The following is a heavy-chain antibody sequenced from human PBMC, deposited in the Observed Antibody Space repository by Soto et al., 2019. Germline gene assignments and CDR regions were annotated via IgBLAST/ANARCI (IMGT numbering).Heavy chain of an antibody. J-gene: IGHJ6*03. D-gene: IGHD6-13*01. CDR1: GYTFTSYG. CDR3: ARGRGSSSWYVPTSEEYYYMDV. V-gene: IGHV1-18*01. CDR2: ISAYNGNT. Sequence: GASVKVSCKASGYTFTSYGISWVRQAPGQGLEWMGWISAYNGNTNYAQKLQGRVTMTTDTSTSTAYMELRSLRSDDTAVYYCARGRGSSSWYVPTSEEYYYMDVWGKGTTVTVSS.